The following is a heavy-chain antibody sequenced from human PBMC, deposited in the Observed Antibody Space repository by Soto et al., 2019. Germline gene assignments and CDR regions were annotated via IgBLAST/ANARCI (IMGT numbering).Heavy chain of an antibody. CDR1: GFTFSLYW. CDR3: ARGSGSYYFGKENNWFDT. D-gene: IGHD1-26*01. CDR2: LNSDESRT. J-gene: IGHJ5*02. V-gene: IGHV3-74*01. Sequence: GGSLRLSCEASGFTFSLYWMHWVRQAPGKGLMWVSRLNSDESRTGYADSVKGRLTISRDNGKNTLYLQMNSLGPEDTAVYYCARGSGSYYFGKENNWFDTWGQGTLVTVSS.